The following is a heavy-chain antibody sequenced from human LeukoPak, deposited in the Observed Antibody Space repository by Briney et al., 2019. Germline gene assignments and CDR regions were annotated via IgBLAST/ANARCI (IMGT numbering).Heavy chain of an antibody. CDR2: IRDSGGST. J-gene: IGHJ4*02. Sequence: GGSLRLSCAASGFTFSSYAMSWVRQAPGKGLEWVSAIRDSGGSTYYADSVKGRFTISRDNSKNTLYLQMNSLRAEDTAIYYCANGPSSGYSSGWFDYWGQGTLVTVSS. CDR3: ANGPSSGYSSGWFDY. CDR1: GFTFSSYA. V-gene: IGHV3-23*01. D-gene: IGHD6-19*01.